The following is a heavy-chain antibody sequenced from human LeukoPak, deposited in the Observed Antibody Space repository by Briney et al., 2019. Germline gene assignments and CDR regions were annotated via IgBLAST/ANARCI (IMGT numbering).Heavy chain of an antibody. CDR3: AKDRVPDRYCSGGSCYFFDYGMDV. CDR1: GFTFSDYY. CDR2: ISGSGGST. D-gene: IGHD2-15*01. J-gene: IGHJ6*02. Sequence: PGGSLRLSCAASGFTFSDYYMSWIRQAPGKGLEWVSAISGSGGSTYYADSVKGRFTISRDNSKNTLYLQMNSLRAEDTAVYYCAKDRVPDRYCSGGSCYFFDYGMDVWGQGTTVTVSS. V-gene: IGHV3-23*01.